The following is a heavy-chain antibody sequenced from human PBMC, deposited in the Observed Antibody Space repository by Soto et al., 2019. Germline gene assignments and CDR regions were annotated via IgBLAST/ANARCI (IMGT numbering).Heavy chain of an antibody. Sequence: EVQLVESGGGLVQPGGSLRLSCAASGFTFSSYEMNWVRQAPGKGLEWVSYISSSGSTIYYADSVKGRFTISRDNAKNSLYLQMNSLRAEDTAVYYCARATTTPKYCSGGSCYIQSDYYGMDVWGQGTTVTGSS. V-gene: IGHV3-48*03. CDR3: ARATTTPKYCSGGSCYIQSDYYGMDV. CDR2: ISSSGSTI. CDR1: GFTFSSYE. J-gene: IGHJ6*02. D-gene: IGHD2-15*01.